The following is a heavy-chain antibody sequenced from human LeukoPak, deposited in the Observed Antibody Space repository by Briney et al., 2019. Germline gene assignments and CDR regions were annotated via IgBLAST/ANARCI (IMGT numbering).Heavy chain of an antibody. J-gene: IGHJ4*02. CDR1: GGTIRSYY. Sequence: PSETLSLTCTVSGGTIRSYYWNWIRQPPGKGLEWIGYIYYSGSTNYNPSVESRVTISVDTSKNQFSLKLSSVTAADTAVYYCVRGHSSGWYYFDYWGQGTLVTVSS. CDR2: IYYSGST. CDR3: VRGHSSGWYYFDY. D-gene: IGHD6-19*01. V-gene: IGHV4-59*01.